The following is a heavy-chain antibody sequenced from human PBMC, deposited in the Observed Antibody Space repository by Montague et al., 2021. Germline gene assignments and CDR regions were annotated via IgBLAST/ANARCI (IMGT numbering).Heavy chain of an antibody. CDR1: GDFISSYTW. V-gene: IGHV4-4*02. D-gene: IGHD6-13*01. J-gene: IGHJ4*02. CDR3: ARHGDDEWQQMAF. Sequence: SETLSLTCAVSGDFISSYTWWSWVRPPPGKGLEWIGEIFHSGSANYNPSLRSRIPISVDESKNEFSLHLNSVTLADTAVYYCARHGDDEWQQMAFWGQGTLVVVSS. CDR2: IFHSGSA.